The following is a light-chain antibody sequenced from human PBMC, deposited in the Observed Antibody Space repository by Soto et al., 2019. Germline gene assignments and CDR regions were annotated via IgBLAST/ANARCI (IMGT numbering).Light chain of an antibody. CDR2: GAS. CDR1: QSVSSN. V-gene: IGKV3-15*01. J-gene: IGKJ1*01. Sequence: EIVMTQSPATLSVSPGERSTLSCMASQSVSSNLAWYQQKPGQAPRLLIYGASTRATGIPARFSGSGSGTEFTLTISSLQSEDFAVYYCQQYNNWPPWTVGQVTQVEIK. CDR3: QQYNNWPPWT.